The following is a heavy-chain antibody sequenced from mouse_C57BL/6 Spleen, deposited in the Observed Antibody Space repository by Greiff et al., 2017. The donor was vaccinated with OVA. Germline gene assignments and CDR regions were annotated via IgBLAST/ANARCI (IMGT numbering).Heavy chain of an antibody. CDR3: ARDRDDGYHFDY. V-gene: IGHV5-4*01. D-gene: IGHD2-3*01. J-gene: IGHJ2*01. CDR2: ISDGGSYT. Sequence: EVKVVESGGGLVKPGGSLKLSCAASGFTFSSYAMSWVRQTPEKRLEWVATISDGGSYTYYPDNVKGRFTISRDNAKNNLYLQMSHLKSEDTAMYYCARDRDDGYHFDYWGQGTTLTVSS. CDR1: GFTFSSYA.